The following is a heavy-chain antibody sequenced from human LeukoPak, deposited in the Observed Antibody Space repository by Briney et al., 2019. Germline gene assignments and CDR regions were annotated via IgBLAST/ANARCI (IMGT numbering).Heavy chain of an antibody. CDR3: ARTPRIAVASSFDY. CDR2: IRYDGITK. J-gene: IGHJ4*02. CDR1: GFTVNSTF. Sequence: PGGSLRLSCVASGFTVNSTFMTWVRQAPGKGLEWVAFIRYDGITKYYADSVKGRFTISRDNSKNTLYLQMNSLRAEDTAVYYCARTPRIAVASSFDYWGQGTLVTVSS. D-gene: IGHD6-13*01. V-gene: IGHV3-30*02.